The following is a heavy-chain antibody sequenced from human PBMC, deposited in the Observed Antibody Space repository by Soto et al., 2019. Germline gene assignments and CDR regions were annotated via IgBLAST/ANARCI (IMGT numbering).Heavy chain of an antibody. CDR3: AREVGPYDSGGYLYRGAFDI. V-gene: IGHV4-31*03. D-gene: IGHD3-22*01. CDR2: IHFLGTA. CDR1: GDSISRIDYY. J-gene: IGHJ3*02. Sequence: SETLSLPCSVSGDSISRIDYYWTWIRQHPEKGLDLIGNIHFLGTAYYTPSLQSRLTITVDTSKNQFSLELTSVTSADTAVYYCAREVGPYDSGGYLYRGAFDIWGQGTMVTVSS.